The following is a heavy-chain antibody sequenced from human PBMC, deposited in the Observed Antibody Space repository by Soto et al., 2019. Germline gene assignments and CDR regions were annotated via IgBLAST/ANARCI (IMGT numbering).Heavy chain of an antibody. J-gene: IGHJ4*02. CDR1: GFSLSNARMS. CDR3: ARIRGWGWLGPNDY. D-gene: IGHD3-10*01. Sequence: QVTLKESGPVLVKPTETLTLTCTVSGFSLSNARMSVSWIRQPPGKALEWLAHIFSNNAKSYSASLKSRLTISKATSKSQVVLTMTNMDPVDTATYYCARIRGWGWLGPNDYWGQGTLVTVSS. CDR2: IFSNNAK. V-gene: IGHV2-26*01.